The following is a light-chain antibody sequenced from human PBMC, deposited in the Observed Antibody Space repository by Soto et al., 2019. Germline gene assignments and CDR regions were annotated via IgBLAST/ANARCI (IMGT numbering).Light chain of an antibody. Sequence: ETVLTQSPATLSLSPGENAILSCRASQSVSSYVHWYQQKPGQAPWLLIYDASNRATGIPARFSGGGSGTDFTLYISSLEPEDFAVYYCQQRSDWLTFGGGTKVEIK. J-gene: IGKJ4*01. CDR3: QQRSDWLT. CDR1: QSVSSY. V-gene: IGKV3-11*01. CDR2: DAS.